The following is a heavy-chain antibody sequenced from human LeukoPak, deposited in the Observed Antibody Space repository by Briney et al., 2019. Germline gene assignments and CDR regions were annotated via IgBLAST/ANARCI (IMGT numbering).Heavy chain of an antibody. D-gene: IGHD3-22*01. J-gene: IGHJ5*02. CDR2: IYYTGST. V-gene: IGHV4-30-4*08. CDR3: ARRRSGSGLFDP. CDR1: GGSISSSSYY. Sequence: SETLSLTCTVSGGSISSSSYYWGWIRQPPGKGLEWIGYIYYTGSTYFNPSLQSRVTISRDTPKNQFSLKLSSVTAADTAVYYCARRRSGSGLFDPWGQGTLVTVSS.